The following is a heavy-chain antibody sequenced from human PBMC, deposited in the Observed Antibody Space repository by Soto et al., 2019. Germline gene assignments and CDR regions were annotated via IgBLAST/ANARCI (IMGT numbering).Heavy chain of an antibody. CDR3: TRSHYFDY. CDR1: GGSISSSSYY. V-gene: IGHV4-39*01. CDR2: IYYSGST. Sequence: PSETLSLTCTVSGGSISSSSYYWGWIRQPPGKGLEWIGSIYYSGSTYYNPSLKSRVTISVDTSKNQFSLKLSSVTAADTAVYFCTRSHYFDYWGQGALVTVS. J-gene: IGHJ4*02.